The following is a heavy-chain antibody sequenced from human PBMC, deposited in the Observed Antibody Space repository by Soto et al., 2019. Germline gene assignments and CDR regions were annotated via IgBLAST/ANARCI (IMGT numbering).Heavy chain of an antibody. Sequence: GGSLRLSCAASGLTFRSYAMSWVRQAPGKGLEWVSGISGSGISTHYADSVKGRFTVSRDNSKNTLYLQMNSLRAEDTAVYNCAKEPVGPDWYFDLWGRGTLVTVPQ. CDR3: AKEPVGPDWYFDL. V-gene: IGHV3-23*01. J-gene: IGHJ2*01. CDR1: GLTFRSYA. CDR2: ISGSGIST.